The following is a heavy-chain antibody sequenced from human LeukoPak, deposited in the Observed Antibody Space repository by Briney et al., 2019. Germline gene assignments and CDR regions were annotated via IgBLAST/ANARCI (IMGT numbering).Heavy chain of an antibody. CDR3: ARELPSGIVVVTAIPRHFDY. Sequence: GGSLRLSCAASGFTFSSYAMHWVRQAPGKGLEWVAVISYDGSNKYYADSVKGRFTISRDNSKNTLYLQMNSLRAEGTAVYYCARELPSGIVVVTAIPRHFDYWGQGTLVTVSS. J-gene: IGHJ4*02. CDR2: ISYDGSNK. V-gene: IGHV3-30*04. CDR1: GFTFSSYA. D-gene: IGHD2-21*02.